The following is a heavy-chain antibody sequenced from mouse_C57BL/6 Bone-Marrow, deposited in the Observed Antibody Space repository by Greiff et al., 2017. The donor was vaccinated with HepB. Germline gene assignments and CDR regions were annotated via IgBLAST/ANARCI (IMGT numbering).Heavy chain of an antibody. CDR1: GFTFSDYG. CDR3: ARFITTVGYAMDY. V-gene: IGHV5-15*01. J-gene: IGHJ4*01. D-gene: IGHD1-1*01. CDR2: ISNLAYSI. Sequence: EVMLVESGGGLVQPGGSLKLSCAASGFTFSDYGMAWVRQAPRQGPEWVAFISNLAYSIYYADTVTGRFTISRENAKNTLYLEMSSLRSEDTAMYYCARFITTVGYAMDYWGQGTSVTVSS.